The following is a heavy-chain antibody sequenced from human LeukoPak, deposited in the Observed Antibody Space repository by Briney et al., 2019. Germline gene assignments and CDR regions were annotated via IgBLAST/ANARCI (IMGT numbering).Heavy chain of an antibody. CDR3: AGEEERGVTVAGTAFDY. D-gene: IGHD6-19*01. Sequence: SVKVSCKASGGTFSSYSITWVRRAPGQGLEWMGRIIPTLGIANYAQKFQGRVTITADKSTSTAYMELSSLRSEDTAVYYCAGEEERGVTVAGTAFDYWGQGTLVTVSS. CDR2: IIPTLGIA. J-gene: IGHJ4*02. CDR1: GGTFSSYS. V-gene: IGHV1-69*04.